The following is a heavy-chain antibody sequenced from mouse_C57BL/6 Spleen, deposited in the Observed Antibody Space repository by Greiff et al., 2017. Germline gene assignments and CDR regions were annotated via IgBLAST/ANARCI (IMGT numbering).Heavy chain of an antibody. CDR2: IYPRSGNT. CDR1: GYTFTSYG. J-gene: IGHJ2*01. V-gene: IGHV1-81*01. Sequence: QVQLKQSGAELARPGASVKLSCKASGYTFTSYGISWVKQRTGQGLEWIGEIYPRSGNTYYNEKFKGKATLTAAKSSSTAYMELRSLTSEDSAVYFCARSGKSLGRYYFDYWGQGTTLTVSS. CDR3: ARSGKSLGRYYFDY. D-gene: IGHD4-1*01.